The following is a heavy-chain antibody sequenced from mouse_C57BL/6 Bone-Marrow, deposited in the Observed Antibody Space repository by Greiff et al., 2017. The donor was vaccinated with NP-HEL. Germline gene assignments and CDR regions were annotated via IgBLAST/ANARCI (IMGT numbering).Heavy chain of an antibody. CDR2: IWSGGST. CDR1: GFSLTSYG. J-gene: IGHJ3*01. D-gene: IGHD2-1*01. Sequence: QVQLKESGPGLVQPSQCLSITCTVSGFSLTSYGVHWVRQSPGKGLEWLGVIWSGGSTDYNAAFISRLSISKDNSKSQVFFKMNSLQADDTAIYYCARKDGNYWFAYWGQGTLVTVSA. V-gene: IGHV2-2*01. CDR3: ARKDGNYWFAY.